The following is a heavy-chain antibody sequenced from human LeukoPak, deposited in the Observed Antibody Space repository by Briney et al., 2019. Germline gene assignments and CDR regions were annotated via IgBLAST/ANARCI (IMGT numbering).Heavy chain of an antibody. CDR2: ITNDGSST. Sequence: PGGSLRLSCAASGLTFSSHWMHWVRQAPGKGLVWVSRITNDGSSTTYADSVKGRFTISRDNAKNMLYLQVNSLRAEDTAIYYCTTDTWYSAGHWGQGTLVTVSS. V-gene: IGHV3-74*01. J-gene: IGHJ4*02. CDR1: GLTFSSHW. CDR3: TTDTWYSAGH. D-gene: IGHD2-15*01.